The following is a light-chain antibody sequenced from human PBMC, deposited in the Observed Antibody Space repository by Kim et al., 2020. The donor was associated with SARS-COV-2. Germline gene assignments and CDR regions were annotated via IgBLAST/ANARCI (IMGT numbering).Light chain of an antibody. Sequence: SLSPGQTASITCSGDKLGDKYACWYQQKPGQSPVLVIYQDSKRPSGIPERFSSSNSGNTATLTISGTQAMDEADYYCQAWDSSTVVFGGGTQLTVL. CDR2: QDS. CDR3: QAWDSSTVV. V-gene: IGLV3-1*01. J-gene: IGLJ2*01. CDR1: KLGDKY.